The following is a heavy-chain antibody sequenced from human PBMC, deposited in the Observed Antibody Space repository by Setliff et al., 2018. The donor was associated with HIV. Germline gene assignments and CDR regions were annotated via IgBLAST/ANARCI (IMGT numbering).Heavy chain of an antibody. J-gene: IGHJ4*02. CDR3: SRDLITIVRGVIQYY. CDR1: GYNFTDYY. V-gene: IGHV1-18*04. Sequence: ASVKVSCKTSGYNFTDYYVRWVRRAPGQGLEWMGWISAYNGNTNYAQKLQGRVTMTTDTSTSTAYMELSSLRSDETAVYYCSRDLITIVRGVIQYYWGQGTLVTVSS. D-gene: IGHD3-10*01. CDR2: ISAYNGNT.